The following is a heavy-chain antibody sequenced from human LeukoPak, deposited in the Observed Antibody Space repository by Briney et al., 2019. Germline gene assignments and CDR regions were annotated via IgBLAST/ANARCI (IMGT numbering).Heavy chain of an antibody. J-gene: IGHJ4*02. Sequence: ASVKVSCKASGYTFTSYYMHWVRQAPGQRREWMGRINPSGGSTSYAQKFQGRVTMTRDMSTSTVYMELSSLRSEDTAVYYCASISTAVPFDYWGQGTLVTVSS. CDR2: INPSGGST. V-gene: IGHV1-46*01. CDR1: GYTFTSYY. CDR3: ASISTAVPFDY. D-gene: IGHD4-23*01.